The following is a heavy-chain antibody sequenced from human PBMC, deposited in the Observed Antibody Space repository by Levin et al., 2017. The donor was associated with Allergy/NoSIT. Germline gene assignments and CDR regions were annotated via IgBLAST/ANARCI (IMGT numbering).Heavy chain of an antibody. J-gene: IGHJ6*03. CDR2: ISSSSYTI. CDR1: SNYD. V-gene: IGHV3-48*01. Sequence: SNYDMNWVRQAPGKGLEWISYISSSSYTIYYADSVRGRFTISRDNAHNSLFLQMNSLGAEDTAVYYCASARYYMDVWGRGTTVTVSS. CDR3: ASARYYMDV.